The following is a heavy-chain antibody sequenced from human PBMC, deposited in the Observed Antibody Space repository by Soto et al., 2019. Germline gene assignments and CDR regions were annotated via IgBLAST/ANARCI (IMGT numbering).Heavy chain of an antibody. CDR2: IYYSGST. V-gene: IGHV4-59*01. D-gene: IGHD6-6*01. CDR1: GGSISSYY. J-gene: IGHJ4*02. Sequence: PSETLSLTCTVSGGSISSYYWSWIRQPPGKGLEWIGYIYYSGSTNYNPSLKSRVTISVDTSKNQFSLKLSSVTAADTAVYYCARGSHSSSSSVDYWGQGTLVTVSS. CDR3: ARGSHSSSSSVDY.